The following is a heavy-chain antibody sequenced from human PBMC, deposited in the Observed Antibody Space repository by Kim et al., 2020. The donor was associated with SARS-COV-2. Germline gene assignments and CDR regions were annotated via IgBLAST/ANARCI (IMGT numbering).Heavy chain of an antibody. D-gene: IGHD6-13*01. Sequence: GGSLRLSCVASGFTFSSYGMHWVRQAPGKGLEWVAVVPYDGSNKYYTDSVKGRFTISRDNSRSTLFLQMNSLRAEDTAVYYCAKVRYSSSGGSPYYSYYAMDVWGQGTTVTVSS. CDR2: VPYDGSNK. CDR3: AKVRYSSSGGSPYYSYYAMDV. V-gene: IGHV3-30*18. J-gene: IGHJ6*02. CDR1: GFTFSSYG.